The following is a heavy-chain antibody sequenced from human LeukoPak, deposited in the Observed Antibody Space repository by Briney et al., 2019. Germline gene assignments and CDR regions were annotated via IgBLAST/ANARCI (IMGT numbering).Heavy chain of an antibody. D-gene: IGHD3-10*01. J-gene: IGHJ4*02. CDR1: GGSISSGGYY. CDR3: ARRLYGSGSYYDLKTFGETT. V-gene: IGHV4-30-4*08. CDR2: IYYSEST. Sequence: SQTLSLTCTVSGGSISSGGYYWSWIRQHPGKGLEWTGYIYYSESTYYNPSLKSRVTISVDTSKNQFSLKLSSVTAADTAVYYCARRLYGSGSYYDLKTFGETTWGQGTLVTVSS.